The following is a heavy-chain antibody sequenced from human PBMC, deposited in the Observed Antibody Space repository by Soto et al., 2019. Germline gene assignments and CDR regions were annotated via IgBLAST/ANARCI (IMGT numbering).Heavy chain of an antibody. V-gene: IGHV3-23*01. CDR3: AKAKSTAWFFFDS. D-gene: IGHD2-21*02. Sequence: GGSLRLSCAASGFTFSTYALGWVRQAPGKGLEWVSGITANGASTYNADSVKGRFTVSRDNSKNTVFLQMNSLRAEDTAVYYCAKAKSTAWFFFDSWGQGTLVTVSS. CDR1: GFTFSTYA. J-gene: IGHJ4*02. CDR2: ITANGAST.